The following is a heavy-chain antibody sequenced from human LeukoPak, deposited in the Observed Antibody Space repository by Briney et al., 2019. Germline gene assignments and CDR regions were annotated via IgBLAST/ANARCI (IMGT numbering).Heavy chain of an antibody. CDR3: AGGPYCISTSCNWFDT. J-gene: IGHJ5*02. CDR2: TYYKSRWYH. V-gene: IGHV6-1*01. CDR1: GDSVSSNNAA. Sequence: SQTLSLTCVISGDSVSSNNAAWNWIRQSPSRGLEWLGRTYYKSRWYHDYAVSVKSRITIDADTFKNQFTLQLNSVTPEDTAVYYCAGGPYCISTSCNWFDTWGQGTLVTVSS. D-gene: IGHD2-2*01.